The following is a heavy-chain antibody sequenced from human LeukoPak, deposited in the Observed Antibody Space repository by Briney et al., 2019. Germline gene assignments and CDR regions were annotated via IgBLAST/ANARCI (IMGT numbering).Heavy chain of an antibody. J-gene: IGHJ3*02. D-gene: IGHD4-17*01. CDR3: ARVDVFTTVTYPAADPFDI. V-gene: IGHV3-66*01. Sequence: GGSLRLSCAASGFTVSSNYMSWVRQAPGKGLEWVSVIYSGGSTYYADSVKGRFTISRDNSKNTLYLQMNSLRAEDTAVYYCARVDVFTTVTYPAADPFDIWGQGTMVTVSS. CDR2: IYSGGST. CDR1: GFTVSSNY.